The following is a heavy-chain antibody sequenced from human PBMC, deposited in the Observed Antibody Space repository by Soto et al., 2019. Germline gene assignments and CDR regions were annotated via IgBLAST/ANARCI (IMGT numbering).Heavy chain of an antibody. D-gene: IGHD3-9*01. V-gene: IGHV4-61*01. CDR3: ARAYYDILTGYYIGY. Sequence: SETLSLTCTVSGGSVSSGRYYWPWIRQPPGKGLEWIGYIYYSGSTNYHPSPKTRVNISLDTSKNQFSLKLSSVTAADTAVYYCARAYYDILTGYYIGYWGQGTLVNVSS. J-gene: IGHJ4*02. CDR1: GGSVSSGRYY. CDR2: IYYSGST.